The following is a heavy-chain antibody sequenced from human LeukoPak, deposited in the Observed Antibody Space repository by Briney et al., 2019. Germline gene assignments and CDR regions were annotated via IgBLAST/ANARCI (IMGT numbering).Heavy chain of an antibody. CDR3: AKDAELLWFGEAGFGSYFDY. Sequence: PGGSLRLSCAASGFTFSSYGMHCVRQAPGKGLEWVAFIRYDGSNKYYADSVKGRFTISRDNSKNTLYLQMNSLRAEDTAVYYCAKDAELLWFGEAGFGSYFDYWGQGTLVTVSS. CDR1: GFTFSSYG. CDR2: IRYDGSNK. J-gene: IGHJ4*02. V-gene: IGHV3-30*02. D-gene: IGHD3-10*01.